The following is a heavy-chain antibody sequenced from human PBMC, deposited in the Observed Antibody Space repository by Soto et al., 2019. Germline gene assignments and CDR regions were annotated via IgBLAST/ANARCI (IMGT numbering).Heavy chain of an antibody. D-gene: IGHD2-21*02. V-gene: IGHV1-69*08. Sequence: QVQLVQSGAEVKKPGSSVKVSCKASGGTFSSYTISWVRQAPGQGLEWMGRIIPILGIANYAQKFQGRVTIXXDXCXXTAYRELSSLRSEDTAVYYCARDRDPYCGGDCYEAWGQGTLVTVSS. CDR1: GGTFSSYT. CDR3: ARDRDPYCGGDCYEA. J-gene: IGHJ5*02. CDR2: IIPILGIA.